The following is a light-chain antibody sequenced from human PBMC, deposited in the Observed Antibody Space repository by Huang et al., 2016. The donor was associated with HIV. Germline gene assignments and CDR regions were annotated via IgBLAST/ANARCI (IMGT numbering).Light chain of an antibody. CDR3: QHYRVWPPVYT. Sequence: EIVMTQSPATLSVSPGARATLSCRASQTVSSNLAWYQQKPGQAPRLLISAASTRATDIPARCSGSGSGTEFTLTISSLQSEDFAVYYCQHYRVWPPVYTFGQGTKLEIK. CDR2: AAS. V-gene: IGKV3-15*01. CDR1: QTVSSN. J-gene: IGKJ2*01.